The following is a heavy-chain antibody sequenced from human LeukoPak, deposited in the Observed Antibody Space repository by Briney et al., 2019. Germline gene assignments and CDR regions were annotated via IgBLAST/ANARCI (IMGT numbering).Heavy chain of an antibody. CDR1: GGTFSSYA. CDR3: ARGRYDSSGYYPDFDY. CDR2: IIPIFGTA. V-gene: IGHV1-69*05. J-gene: IGHJ4*02. D-gene: IGHD3-22*01. Sequence: SVKVSCKASGGTFSSYAISWVRQAPGHGLEWMGGIIPIFGTANYAQKFQGRVTITTDESTSTAYMELSSLRSEDTAVYYCARGRYDSSGYYPDFDYWGQGTLVTVSS.